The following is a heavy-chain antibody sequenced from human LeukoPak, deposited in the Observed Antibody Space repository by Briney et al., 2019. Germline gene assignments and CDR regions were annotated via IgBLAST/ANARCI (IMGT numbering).Heavy chain of an antibody. CDR2: IYYSGST. CDR3: ARGYGSGSYRYYYYGMDV. CDR1: GGSISSYY. D-gene: IGHD3-10*01. J-gene: IGHJ6*02. V-gene: IGHV4-59*08. Sequence: SETLCLTCTVSGGSISSYYWSWIRQPPGKGLEWIGYIYYSGSTNYNPSLKSRVTISVDTSKNQFSLKLSSVTAADTAVYYCARGYGSGSYRYYYYGMDVWGQGTTVTVSS.